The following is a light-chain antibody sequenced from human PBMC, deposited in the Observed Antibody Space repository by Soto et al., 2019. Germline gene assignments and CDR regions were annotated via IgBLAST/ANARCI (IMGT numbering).Light chain of an antibody. CDR3: QQRKSYPIT. CDR1: QDINTY. CDR2: AAS. J-gene: IGKJ5*01. V-gene: IGKV1-9*01. Sequence: DIQLTQSPSFLSASVGDRVTITCRASQDINTYLAWYQQKPGKAPKLLIFAASTLQNGVPSRFSGSGSGTEFTVTITSLQPEDFATYYCQQRKSYPITFGQGTRLEIQ.